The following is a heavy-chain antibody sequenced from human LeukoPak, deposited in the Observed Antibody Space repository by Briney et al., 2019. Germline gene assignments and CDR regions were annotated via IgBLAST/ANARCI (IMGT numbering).Heavy chain of an antibody. J-gene: IGHJ4*02. D-gene: IGHD6-19*01. CDR3: GRRYSSGWYRSFDY. CDR2: INHSGST. Sequence: SETLSLTCAVYGGSFSGYYWSWIRQPPGKGLEWIGEINHSGSTNYNPSLKSRVTISVDTSKNQFSLKLSSVTAADTAVYCCGRRYSSGWYRSFDYWGQGTLVTVSS. V-gene: IGHV4-34*01. CDR1: GGSFSGYY.